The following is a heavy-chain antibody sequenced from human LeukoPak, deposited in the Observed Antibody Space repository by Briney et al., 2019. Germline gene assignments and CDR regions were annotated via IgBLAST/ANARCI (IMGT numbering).Heavy chain of an antibody. CDR3: ARYHADSVAGFDP. CDR2: IYAGGST. V-gene: IGHV3-66*01. CDR1: GFTFSDHY. J-gene: IGHJ5*02. D-gene: IGHD4-17*01. Sequence: GGSLRLSCAASGFTFSDHYMAWVRQAPGKGLEWVSVIYAGGSTHYADSVKDRFTISRDNSKSTLYLQMNSLTVEDTAVYYCARYHADSVAGFDPWGQGTQVTVSS.